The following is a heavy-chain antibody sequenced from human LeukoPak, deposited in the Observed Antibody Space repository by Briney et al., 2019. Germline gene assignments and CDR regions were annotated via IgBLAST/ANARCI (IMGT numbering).Heavy chain of an antibody. CDR2: IKSDGITI. J-gene: IGHJ4*02. CDR3: ARSPSVAGNPDY. V-gene: IGHV3-74*01. D-gene: IGHD6-19*01. CDR1: GFTFSNYM. Sequence: SGGSLRLSCAASGFTFSNYMMHWVRQAPGKGLVWVSRIKSDGITITYADSVKGRFTISRDNAKNSLYLQMNSLRAEDTAVYYCARSPSVAGNPDYWGQGTLVTVSS.